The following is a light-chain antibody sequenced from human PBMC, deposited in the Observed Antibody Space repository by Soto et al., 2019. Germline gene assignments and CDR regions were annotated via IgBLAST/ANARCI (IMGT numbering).Light chain of an antibody. CDR2: DVS. Sequence: QSVLTQPASVSGSPGQSITISCTGTSSDVGGYNYVSWYQQHPGKAPKLMIYDVSNRPSGVSNRFSGSKSGNTASLTISGIKAEDEADYYCSSYTSSSALLYVFGTGTKLTVL. V-gene: IGLV2-14*01. CDR1: SSDVGGYNY. J-gene: IGLJ1*01. CDR3: SSYTSSSALLYV.